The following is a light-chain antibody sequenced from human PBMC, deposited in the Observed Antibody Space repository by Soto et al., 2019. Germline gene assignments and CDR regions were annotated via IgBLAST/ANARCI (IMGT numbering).Light chain of an antibody. J-gene: IGLJ1*01. CDR3: SSYTSASALL. Sequence: QSALTQPASVSGSPGQSITISCTGTSSDVGGYNYVSWYQQHPGKAPKLMIFEVSNRPSGVSYRFSGSKSGNTASVTISGLQADDEADYYCSSYTSASALLFGTGTKVTVL. CDR1: SSDVGGYNY. CDR2: EVS. V-gene: IGLV2-14*01.